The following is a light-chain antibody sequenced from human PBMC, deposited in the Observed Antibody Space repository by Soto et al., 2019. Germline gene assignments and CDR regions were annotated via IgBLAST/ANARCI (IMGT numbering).Light chain of an antibody. CDR1: ISNIGDNP. V-gene: IGLV1-44*01. Sequence: QSILNQPPSASGTRGQRITIACSASISNIGDNPVNWYQQLPGAAPKLLIYINDQRHSGVPGRFSGSKSGTSASLAISGLQPEDEADYYCAAWDDSLNDLFGTGTKVTVL. CDR2: IND. CDR3: AAWDDSLNDL. J-gene: IGLJ1*01.